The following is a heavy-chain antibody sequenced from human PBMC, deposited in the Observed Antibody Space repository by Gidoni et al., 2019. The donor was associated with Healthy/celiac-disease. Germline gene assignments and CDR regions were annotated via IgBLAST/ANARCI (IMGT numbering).Heavy chain of an antibody. J-gene: IGHJ6*02. Sequence: QVQLVQSGAEVTKPGASVKVSCKVSGYTPTELPMHRVRQAPGKGLEWMGGFDPGDGETIYALKFQGRVTMTEDTSTDTAYMELSSLRSEDTAVYYCATAVSYIYCPDYYGMNVCGQGTTVTVSS. CDR3: ATAVSYIYCPDYYGMNV. CDR2: FDPGDGET. CDR1: GYTPTELP. D-gene: IGHD3-16*02. V-gene: IGHV1-24*01.